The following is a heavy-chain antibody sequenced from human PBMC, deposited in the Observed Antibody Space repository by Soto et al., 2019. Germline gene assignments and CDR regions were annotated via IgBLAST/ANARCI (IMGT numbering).Heavy chain of an antibody. Sequence: SETLSLTCTVSGGSISSSSYYWGWIRQPPGKGLEWIGSIYYSGSTYYNPSLKSRVTISVDTSKNQFSLKLSSVTAADTAVYYCARDEVDYGFVYWGQGTLVTVSS. D-gene: IGHD4-17*01. CDR1: GGSISSSSYY. V-gene: IGHV4-39*07. CDR3: ARDEVDYGFVY. J-gene: IGHJ4*02. CDR2: IYYSGST.